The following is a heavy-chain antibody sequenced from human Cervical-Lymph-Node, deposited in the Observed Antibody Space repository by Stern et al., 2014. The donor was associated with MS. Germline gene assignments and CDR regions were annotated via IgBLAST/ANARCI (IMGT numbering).Heavy chain of an antibody. D-gene: IGHD1-7*01. CDR2: INNSGGST. CDR1: GYTFTSYG. V-gene: IGHV1-46*03. CDR3: ATPLNYDAFDI. J-gene: IGHJ3*02. Sequence: VQLVQSGAEVKKPGASVKVSCKASGYTFTSYGISWVRQAPGKGLEWMGIINNSGGSTSYAQKFQGRVTMTRDTSTSTVYMELSRLRSEDTAVYYCATPLNYDAFDIWGQGTMVTVSS.